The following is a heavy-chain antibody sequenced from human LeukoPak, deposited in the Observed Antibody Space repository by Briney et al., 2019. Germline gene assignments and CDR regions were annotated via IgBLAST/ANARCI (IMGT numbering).Heavy chain of an antibody. J-gene: IGHJ6*02. Sequence: GGSLRLSCAASGFTFSSYAMSWVRQAPGKGLEWVSGISWNSGSIGYADSVKGRFTISRDNAKNSLYLQMNSLRAEDTALYYCAKDIRDYYYYGMDVWGQGTTVTVSS. CDR1: GFTFSSYA. D-gene: IGHD3-16*01. CDR2: ISWNSGSI. V-gene: IGHV3-9*01. CDR3: AKDIRDYYYYGMDV.